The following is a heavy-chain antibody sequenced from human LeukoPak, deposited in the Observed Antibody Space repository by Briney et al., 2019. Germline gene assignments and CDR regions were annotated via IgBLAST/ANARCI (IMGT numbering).Heavy chain of an antibody. V-gene: IGHV4-31*03. CDR1: GGSISSGGSY. CDR2: IYYSGST. CDR3: ARGGLAGFDWLIEGLDY. J-gene: IGHJ4*02. Sequence: SETLSLTCTVSGGSISSGGSYWSWIRQHPGKGLEWIGYIYYSGSTYYTPSLKSRVTISVDTSKNQFSLKLSSVTAADTAVYYCARGGLAGFDWLIEGLDYWAQRTLVTVSS. D-gene: IGHD3-9*01.